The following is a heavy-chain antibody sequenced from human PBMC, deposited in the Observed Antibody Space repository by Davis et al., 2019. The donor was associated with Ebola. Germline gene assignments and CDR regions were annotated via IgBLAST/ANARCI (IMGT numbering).Heavy chain of an antibody. CDR3: ARSSVTTEVDY. D-gene: IGHD4-11*01. Sequence: GESLKISCAASGFTFSSYWMHWVRQAPGKGLVWVSRINSDGSSTSYADSVKGRFTISRDNAKNTLYLQMNSLRAEDTAVYYCARSSVTTEVDYWGQGTLVTVSS. CDR1: GFTFSSYW. V-gene: IGHV3-74*01. J-gene: IGHJ4*02. CDR2: INSDGSST.